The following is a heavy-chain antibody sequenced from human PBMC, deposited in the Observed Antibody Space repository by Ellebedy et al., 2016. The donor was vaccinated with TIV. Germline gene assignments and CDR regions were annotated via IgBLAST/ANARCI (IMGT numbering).Heavy chain of an antibody. D-gene: IGHD3-3*01. CDR3: ALWSGHYYFDY. Sequence: PGGSLRLSCAASGFTFNNYAMSWVRRAPGKGLEWVSIIYRSGSTHYADSVKGRFTISRDNSENTVYLQMNSLRAEDTAVYYCALWSGHYYFDYWGQGTLVTVSS. CDR2: IYRSGST. J-gene: IGHJ4*02. V-gene: IGHV3-23*05. CDR1: GFTFNNYA.